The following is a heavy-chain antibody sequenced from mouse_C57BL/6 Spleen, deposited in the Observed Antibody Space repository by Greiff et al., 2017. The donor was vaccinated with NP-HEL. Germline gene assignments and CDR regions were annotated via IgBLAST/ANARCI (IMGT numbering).Heavy chain of an antibody. CDR3: ARHRSGSSYGFDY. CDR1: GFTFSSYG. V-gene: IGHV5-6*01. D-gene: IGHD1-1*01. J-gene: IGHJ2*01. CDR2: ISSGGSYT. Sequence: EVKLMESGGDLVKPGGSLKLSCAASGFTFSSYGMSWVRQTPDKRLEWVATISSGGSYTYYPDSVKGRFTISRDNAKNTLYLQMSSLKSEDTAMYYCARHRSGSSYGFDYWGQGTTLTVSS.